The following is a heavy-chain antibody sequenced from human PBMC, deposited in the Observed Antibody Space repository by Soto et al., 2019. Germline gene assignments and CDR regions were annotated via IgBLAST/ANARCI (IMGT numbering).Heavy chain of an antibody. V-gene: IGHV3-23*01. Sequence: PGGSLRRSCAASGFTFRSYAMSWARQAPGKGLEWVSSLLLSGSSTYYADSAKGRFTISSDISANSLYLQMDSLRAEDTAVYYCAKDAVSGDGVWLLDSWGQGTVVTVSS. J-gene: IGHJ5*02. CDR1: GFTFRSYA. CDR2: LLLSGSST. D-gene: IGHD4-17*01. CDR3: AKDAVSGDGVWLLDS.